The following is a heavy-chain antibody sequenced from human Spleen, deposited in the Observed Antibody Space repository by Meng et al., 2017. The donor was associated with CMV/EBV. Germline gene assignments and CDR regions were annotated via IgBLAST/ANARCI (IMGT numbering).Heavy chain of an antibody. V-gene: IGHV4-39*07. CDR3: ARTRGGQQLVWGQYYFDY. J-gene: IGHJ4*02. CDR1: ISSSSYY. Sequence: ISSSSYYWAWIRQPPGKGLEWIGNIYYGGSTYYNPSLKSRVTISVDTSKNQFSLNLSSVTAADTAVYYCARTRGGQQLVWGQYYFDYWGQGTLVTVSS. CDR2: IYYGGST. D-gene: IGHD6-13*01.